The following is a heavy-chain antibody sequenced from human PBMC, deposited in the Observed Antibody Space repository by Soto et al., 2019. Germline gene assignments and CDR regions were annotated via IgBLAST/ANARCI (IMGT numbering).Heavy chain of an antibody. Sequence: EVQLVESGGGLVQPGRSLRLSCSASGFTFDAYAMHWVRQAPGKGLEWVSGISWNSGSIGYADSVKGRFTISRDNAKNSLYLQMNSLRAEDTALYYSAKEAEYCSSTSCYHYAFYTWGQGILVTVSS. CDR1: GFTFDAYA. CDR3: AKEAEYCSSTSCYHYAFYT. CDR2: ISWNSGSI. V-gene: IGHV3-9*01. D-gene: IGHD2-2*01. J-gene: IGHJ5*02.